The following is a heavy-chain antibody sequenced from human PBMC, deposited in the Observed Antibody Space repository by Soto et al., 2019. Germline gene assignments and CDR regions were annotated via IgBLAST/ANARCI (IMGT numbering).Heavy chain of an antibody. CDR2: IILPFGTP. CDR3: VGGPDYEGYFDY. D-gene: IGHD3-22*01. J-gene: IGHJ4*02. V-gene: IGHV1-69*12. CDR1: GTTFSNFA. Sequence: QVRLVQSGAEVKKTGSSVKVSCEASGTTFSNFAIGWVRQAPGQGLEWMGGIILPFGTPNYAQKFQGRVTISADESMTTAYMELRGLRSEDTAVYYCVGGPDYEGYFDYWGQGTLVTVSS.